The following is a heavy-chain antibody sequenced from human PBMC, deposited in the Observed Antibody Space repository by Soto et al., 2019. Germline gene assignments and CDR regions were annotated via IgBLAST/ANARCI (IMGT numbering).Heavy chain of an antibody. V-gene: IGHV4-31*03. CDR1: GGSISSGGYY. CDR3: ARSISP. Sequence: QVQLQESGPGLVKPSQTLSLTCTVSGGSISSGGYYWSWIRQHPGKGLDPQHPGKGLEWIGYIYSRGFTYYNPSLKSRVTISVDTSKNQFSLKLSSVTAADTAVYYCARSISPWGQGTLVTVSS. CDR2: IYSRGFT. D-gene: IGHD3-3*01. J-gene: IGHJ5*02.